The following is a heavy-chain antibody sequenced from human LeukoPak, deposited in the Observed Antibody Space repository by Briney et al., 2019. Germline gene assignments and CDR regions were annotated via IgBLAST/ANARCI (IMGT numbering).Heavy chain of an antibody. D-gene: IGHD2-2*01. CDR1: GYTFTSYA. J-gene: IGHJ4*02. V-gene: IGHV1-18*01. CDR3: ARGEFICTINTCYASALDS. CDR2: IRAHNGDT. Sequence: ASAKVSRKASGYTFTSYAISWVRQAPGQGLEWMGWIRAHNGDTNHAQQLQGRVTMTTDTSTRTAYMELRSLRSEDTAVYYCARGEFICTINTCYASALDSWGQGTLVTVSS.